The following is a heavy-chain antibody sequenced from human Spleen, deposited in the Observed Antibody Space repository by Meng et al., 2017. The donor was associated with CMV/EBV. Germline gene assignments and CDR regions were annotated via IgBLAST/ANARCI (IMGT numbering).Heavy chain of an antibody. CDR2: IIPMFDTA. D-gene: IGHD2-2*01. CDR1: GYTFTGYY. V-gene: IGHV1-69*05. CDR3: ARGIVVVPAAAPSLVDDYYYSMDI. J-gene: IGHJ6*02. Sequence: SVKVSCKASGYTFTGYYMHWVRQAPGQGLEWVGGIIPMFDTANYAQKFQGRVTITTDESTSTAYMELSSLRSEDTAVYYCARGIVVVPAAAPSLVDDYYYSMDIWGQGTTVTVS.